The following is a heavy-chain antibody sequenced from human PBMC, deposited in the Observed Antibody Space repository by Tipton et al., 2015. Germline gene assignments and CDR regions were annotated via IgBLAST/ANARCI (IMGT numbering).Heavy chain of an antibody. J-gene: IGHJ4*02. Sequence: SLRLSCAASAFTFSSYWMNWVRQAPGKGLEWVASIKQDGSEKYYVDSVRGRFTISRDNADNSLYLQMNSLRAEDTAVYYCASAWGDSWGRGTLVIVSS. V-gene: IGHV3-7*01. CDR2: IKQDGSEK. D-gene: IGHD3-16*01. CDR3: ASAWGDS. CDR1: AFTFSSYW.